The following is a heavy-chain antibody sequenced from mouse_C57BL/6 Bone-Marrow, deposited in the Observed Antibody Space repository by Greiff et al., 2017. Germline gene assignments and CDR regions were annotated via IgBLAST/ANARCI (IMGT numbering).Heavy chain of an antibody. V-gene: IGHV5-12*01. CDR3: GIDDGYYDYAMDY. CDR1: GFTFSDYY. D-gene: IGHD2-3*01. Sequence: EVMLVESGGGLVQPGGSLKLSCAASGFTFSDYYMYWVRQTPEKRLAWVAYISNGGGSTYYPDTVNGRFTISRDNAKNTLYLQMSRLKSEDTAMYYCGIDDGYYDYAMDYWGQRTSVTVSS. CDR2: ISNGGGST. J-gene: IGHJ4*01.